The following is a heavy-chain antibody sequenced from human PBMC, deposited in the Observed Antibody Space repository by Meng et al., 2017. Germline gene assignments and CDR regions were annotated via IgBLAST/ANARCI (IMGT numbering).Heavy chain of an antibody. CDR3: ARGPLVHQYFDY. CDR2: INHSGST. J-gene: IGHJ4*02. V-gene: IGHV4-34*01. CDR1: GGAFSGYY. D-gene: IGHD6-13*01. Sequence: QVQVKQWGAGLLKPSETLSLTCAVYGGAFSGYYCGWIRKPPGKGLEWIGEINHSGSTNYNPSLKSRVTISVDTSKNQFSLKLSSVTAADTAVYYCARGPLVHQYFDYWGQGTLVTVAS.